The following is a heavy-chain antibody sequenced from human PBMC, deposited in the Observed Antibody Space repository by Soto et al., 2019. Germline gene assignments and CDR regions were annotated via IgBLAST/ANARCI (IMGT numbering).Heavy chain of an antibody. J-gene: IGHJ6*02. D-gene: IGHD3-3*01. CDR2: ISYDGSNK. V-gene: IGHV3-30-3*01. CDR3: AREYYDFWSGYYSYGMDV. CDR1: GFTFSSYA. Sequence: GGSLRLSCAASGFTFSSYAMHWVRQAPGKGLEWVAVISYDGSNKYYADSVKGRFTISRDNSKNTLYLQMNSLRAEDTAVYYCAREYYDFWSGYYSYGMDVWGQGTTVTVSS.